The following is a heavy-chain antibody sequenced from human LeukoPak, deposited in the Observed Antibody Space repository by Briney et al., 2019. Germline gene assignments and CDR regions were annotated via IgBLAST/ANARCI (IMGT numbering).Heavy chain of an antibody. D-gene: IGHD3-10*01. CDR1: GGSISSYY. J-gene: IGHJ6*03. CDR3: AKSGSYYYYYMDV. V-gene: IGHV4-59*08. Sequence: PSETLSLTCTVSGGSISSYYWGWIRQPPGKGLEWIGYIDYSGSTSYSPSLKSRVTMSVDTSKKQFSLKLTSVTAADTAVYYCAKSGSYYYYYMDVWGKGTTVTVSS. CDR2: IDYSGST.